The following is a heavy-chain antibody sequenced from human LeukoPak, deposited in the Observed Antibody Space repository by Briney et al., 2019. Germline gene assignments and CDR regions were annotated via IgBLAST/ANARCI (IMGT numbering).Heavy chain of an antibody. D-gene: IGHD2-8*01. CDR3: ARLKDDVTKLDY. CDR1: GFTFGRYW. CDR2: INQGGSRL. V-gene: IGHV3-7*01. J-gene: IGHJ4*02. Sequence: GGPLRLSCAGSGFTFGRYWMSWVRQAPGKGLEWVASINQGGSRLHYLDSVTGRFIISRDDAQNSLFLQMTRLRVDDTAVYYCARLKDDVTKLDYWGQGTLVSVSS.